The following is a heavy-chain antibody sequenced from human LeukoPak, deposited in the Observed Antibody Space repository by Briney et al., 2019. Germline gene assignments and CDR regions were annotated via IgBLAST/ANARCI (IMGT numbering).Heavy chain of an antibody. Sequence: GGSLRLSCAASGFTFSSYWMSWVRQAPGKGLEWVANIKQDGSEKYYVDSVKGRFTISRDNAKNSLDVQMNSLRAEDTAVYYCARLKTGYSKGWYVDYFDDWGQGTLVTVSS. D-gene: IGHD6-19*01. V-gene: IGHV3-7*01. CDR1: GFTFSSYW. CDR2: IKQDGSEK. J-gene: IGHJ4*02. CDR3: ARLKTGYSKGWYVDYFDD.